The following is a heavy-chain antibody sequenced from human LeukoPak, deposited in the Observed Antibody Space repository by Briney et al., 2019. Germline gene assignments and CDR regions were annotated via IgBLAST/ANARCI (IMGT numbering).Heavy chain of an antibody. CDR1: GYTFTSYA. CDR2: INTNTGNP. Sequence: GASVKVSCKASGYTFTSYAMNWVRQAPGQGLEWMGWINTNTGNPTYAQGFTGRFVFFLDTSVSTAYLQISSLKAEDTAVYYCARDAPGIAVAGSDYWGQGTLVTVSS. J-gene: IGHJ4*02. CDR3: ARDAPGIAVAGSDY. V-gene: IGHV7-4-1*02. D-gene: IGHD6-19*01.